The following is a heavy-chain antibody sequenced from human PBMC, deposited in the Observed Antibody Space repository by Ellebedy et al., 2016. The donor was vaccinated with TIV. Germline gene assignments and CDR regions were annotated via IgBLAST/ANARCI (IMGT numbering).Heavy chain of an antibody. J-gene: IGHJ4*02. Sequence: MPSETLSLTCAVYGGSLSRYFWSWIRQAPGRGPEWIGEINASGHTNYNPSLKTLVTMLVETSKTHFSLRLTYVPASDTAVYYFARARGQYLYGSGSYFTDWGQGEMVTVSS. D-gene: IGHD3-10*01. V-gene: IGHV4-34*01. CDR3: ARARGQYLYGSGSYFTD. CDR1: GGSLSRYF. CDR2: INASGHT.